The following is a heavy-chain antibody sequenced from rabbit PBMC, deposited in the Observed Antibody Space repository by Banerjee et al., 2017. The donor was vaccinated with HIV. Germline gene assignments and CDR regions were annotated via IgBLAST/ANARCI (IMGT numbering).Heavy chain of an antibody. D-gene: IGHD6-1*01. V-gene: IGHV1S47*01. CDR3: VRDGAAYAGYDYTYFNL. J-gene: IGHJ4*01. CDR2: IDPVFGTT. Sequence: QEQLVESGGGLVQPGGSLKLSCKASGFDFDTYGVSWVRQAPGKGLEWIGYIDPVFGTTYYASWVNGRFTISRHNGQNTLYLQLNSLTAADTATYFCVRDGAAYAGYDYTYFNLWGPGTLVTVS. CDR1: GFDFDTYG.